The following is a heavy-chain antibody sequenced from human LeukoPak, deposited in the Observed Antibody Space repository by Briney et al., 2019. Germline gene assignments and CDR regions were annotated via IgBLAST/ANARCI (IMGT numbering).Heavy chain of an antibody. J-gene: IGHJ4*02. CDR3: ARFVVAATPMHNFDY. CDR1: GGSISSGSYY. D-gene: IGHD2-15*01. Sequence: SETLSLTCTVSGGSISSGSYYRSWIRQPAGKGLEWIGRIYTSGSTNYNPSLKSRVTISVDTSKNQFSLKLSSVTAADTAVYYCARFVVAATPMHNFDYWGQGTLVTVSS. CDR2: IYTSGST. V-gene: IGHV4-61*02.